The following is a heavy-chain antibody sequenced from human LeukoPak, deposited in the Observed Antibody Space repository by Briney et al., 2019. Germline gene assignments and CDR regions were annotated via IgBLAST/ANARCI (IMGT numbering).Heavy chain of an antibody. CDR2: IIPIFGTA. Sequence: SVKVSCKASGGTFSSYAISWVRQAPGQGLEWMGGIIPIFGTANYAQKFQGRVTITADESTSTAYMELSSLRSEDTAVYYCVRAYGWRRDYFDYWGQGTLVTVSS. V-gene: IGHV1-69*01. CDR3: VRAYGWRRDYFDY. D-gene: IGHD3-10*01. J-gene: IGHJ4*02. CDR1: GGTFSSYA.